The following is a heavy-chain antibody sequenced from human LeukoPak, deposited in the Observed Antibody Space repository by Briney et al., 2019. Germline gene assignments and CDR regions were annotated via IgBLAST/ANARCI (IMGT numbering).Heavy chain of an antibody. Sequence: GESLKISCKASGYSLINHWIGWVRQMPGKGLDWMGIIYPGNADATYSPSFHGHVTISADKSTTTVYLQWSSLKASDTAMYYCARQGSYDNSGYSFDYWGQGTLVTVSS. CDR1: GYSLINHW. D-gene: IGHD3-22*01. J-gene: IGHJ4*02. V-gene: IGHV5-51*01. CDR3: ARQGSYDNSGYSFDY. CDR2: IYPGNADA.